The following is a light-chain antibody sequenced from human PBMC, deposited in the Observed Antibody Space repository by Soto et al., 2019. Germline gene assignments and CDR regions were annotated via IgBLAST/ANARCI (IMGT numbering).Light chain of an antibody. V-gene: IGLV1-40*01. J-gene: IGLJ1*01. CDR3: QSYDSSRSLSV. CDR2: GNS. Sequence: QSVLTQPPSVSGAPGQRVTISCTGSSSNIGAGYDVHWYQQLPGTAPKLLIYGNSNRPSGVPDRFSGSKSGTSASLAITGLQAEDGADYYCQSYDSSRSLSVFGAGTKLTVL. CDR1: SSNIGAGYD.